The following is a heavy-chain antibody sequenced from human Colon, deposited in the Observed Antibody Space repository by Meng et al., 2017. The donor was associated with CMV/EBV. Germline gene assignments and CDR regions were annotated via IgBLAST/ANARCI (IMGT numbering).Heavy chain of an antibody. J-gene: IGHJ6*02. CDR1: GFTFSSYA. CDR3: ARDPVAAAADGMDV. Sequence: GGSLRLSCAASGFTFSSYAMSWVRQAPGKGLEWVSSISSSSSYIYYADSVKGRFTISRDNAKNSLYLQMNSLRAEDTAVYYCARDPVAAAADGMDVWGQGTTVTVSS. CDR2: ISSSSSYI. V-gene: IGHV3-21*01. D-gene: IGHD6-13*01.